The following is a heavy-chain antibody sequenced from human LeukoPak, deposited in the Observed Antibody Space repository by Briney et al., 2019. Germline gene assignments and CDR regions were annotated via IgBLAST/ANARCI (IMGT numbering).Heavy chain of an antibody. J-gene: IGHJ4*02. CDR1: GGSISSGGYY. CDR3: ATNAAAALFDY. Sequence: SQTLSLTCTVSGGSISSGGYYWSWIRSHPGKGLEWIGYIYYSGSTYYNPSLKSRVTISVDTSKNQFSLKLSSVTAADTAVYYCATNAAAALFDYWGQGTLVTVSS. V-gene: IGHV4-31*03. CDR2: IYYSGST. D-gene: IGHD6-13*01.